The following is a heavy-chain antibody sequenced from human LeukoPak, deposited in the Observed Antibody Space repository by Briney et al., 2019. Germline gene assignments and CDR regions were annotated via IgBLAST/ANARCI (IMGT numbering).Heavy chain of an antibody. V-gene: IGHV4-31*03. CDR1: GGSISSGVYY. CDR3: ARSFNNWFDP. CDR2: IYYSGST. Sequence: SQTLSLTCTVSGGSISSGVYYWSWIRQHPGKGLEWIGYIYYSGSTYYNPSLKSRLTISVDTSKNQFSLKLSSVTAADTAVYYCARSFNNWFDPWGQGTLVTVSS. J-gene: IGHJ5*02.